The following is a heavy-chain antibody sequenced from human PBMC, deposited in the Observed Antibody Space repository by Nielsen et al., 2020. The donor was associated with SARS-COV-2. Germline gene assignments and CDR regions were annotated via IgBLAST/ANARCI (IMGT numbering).Heavy chain of an antibody. CDR2: FTFNGSP. D-gene: IGHD3-16*01. CDR3: ASASAHV. Sequence: SETLSLTCTVSGDSISNYYWSWIRQPAGKGLEWIGYFTFNGSPNYNPSLKSRVTISLDTSKSQFSLRLNSVTAADTAVYYCASASAHVWGQGTMVTVSS. CDR1: GDSISNYY. V-gene: IGHV4-59*13. J-gene: IGHJ3*01.